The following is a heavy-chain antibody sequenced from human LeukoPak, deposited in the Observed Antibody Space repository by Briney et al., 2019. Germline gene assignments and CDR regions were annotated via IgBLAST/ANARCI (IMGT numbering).Heavy chain of an antibody. CDR1: GFTFSSYA. V-gene: IGHV3-23*01. Sequence: GGSLRLSCAASGFTFSSYAMSWVRQAPGKGLEGVSAISGSGGRIYYGASVKGRVTISRDNSKNTLNLQMNSLRAEDTAVYYCATSKYSGSYWGQGTLVTVSS. D-gene: IGHD1-26*01. CDR2: ISGSGGRI. CDR3: ATSKYSGSY. J-gene: IGHJ4*02.